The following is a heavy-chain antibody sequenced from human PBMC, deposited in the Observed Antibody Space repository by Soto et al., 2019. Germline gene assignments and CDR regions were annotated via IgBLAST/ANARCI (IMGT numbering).Heavy chain of an antibody. CDR1: GFTFSSYA. CDR3: ASHLKPAAGTTFAQ. Sequence: QVQLVESGGGVVQPGRSLRLSCAASGFTFSSYAMHWVRQAPGKGLEWVAVISYDGSNKYYADSVKGRFTISRDNSKNALYLQMNSRRAEGRAVYYWASHLKPAAGTTFAQWGQGTLVTVPS. CDR2: ISYDGSNK. D-gene: IGHD6-13*01. J-gene: IGHJ4*02. V-gene: IGHV3-30-3*01.